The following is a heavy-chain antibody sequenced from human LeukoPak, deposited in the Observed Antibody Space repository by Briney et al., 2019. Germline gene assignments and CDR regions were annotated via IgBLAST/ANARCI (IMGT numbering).Heavy chain of an antibody. J-gene: IGHJ4*02. CDR1: GFTFSSYG. CDR2: ISYDGSNK. V-gene: IGHV3-30*18. CDR3: AKSSGYSRSWFDN. D-gene: IGHD6-13*01. Sequence: GGSLRPSCAASGFTFSSYGMHWVRQAPGKGLEWVAVISYDGSNKYYADSVKGRFTISRDNSKNTLYLQMNSLRVGDTAVYYCAKSSGYSRSWFDNWGQGTLVTVSS.